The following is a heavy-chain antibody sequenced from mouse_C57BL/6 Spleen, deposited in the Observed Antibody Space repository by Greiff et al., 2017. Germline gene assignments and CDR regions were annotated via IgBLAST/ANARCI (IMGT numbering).Heavy chain of an antibody. V-gene: IGHV1-5*01. CDR1: GYTFTSYW. D-gene: IGHD1-1*01. CDR3: TRALITTVDPFAY. Sequence: EVQLQQSGTVLARPGASVKMSCKTSGYTFTSYWMHWVKQRPGQGLEWIGAIYPGNSDTSYNQKFKGKAKLTAVTSASTAYMELSSLTNEDSAVYYCTRALITTVDPFAYWGQGTLVTVSA. J-gene: IGHJ3*01. CDR2: IYPGNSDT.